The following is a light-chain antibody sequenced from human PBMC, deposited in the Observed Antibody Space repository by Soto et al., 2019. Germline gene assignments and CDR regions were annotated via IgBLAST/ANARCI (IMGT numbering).Light chain of an antibody. Sequence: DIQITQSPSSLSASVGERVTITCRASQSISSYLNWYQQKPGKAPKLLIYAASSLQSGVPSRFSGSGSGTDFTLTISSLQPEDFATYYCQQGYSTFTFGQGTRLE. J-gene: IGKJ5*01. V-gene: IGKV1-39*01. CDR1: QSISSY. CDR2: AAS. CDR3: QQGYSTFT.